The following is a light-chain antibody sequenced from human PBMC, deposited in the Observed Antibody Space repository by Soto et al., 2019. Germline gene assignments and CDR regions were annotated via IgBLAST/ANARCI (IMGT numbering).Light chain of an antibody. Sequence: SYELTQPPSVSVAPGKTASISCGGNNIGSKGVHWYQQKPGQAPVLVIYSDTDLPRLIPERFSGSNSANLATLTISRVEAGXEXXXXCQVWDSGSAHVVFGGGTKLTVL. V-gene: IGLV3-21*04. CDR2: SDT. CDR1: NIGSKG. CDR3: QVWDSGSAHVV. J-gene: IGLJ2*01.